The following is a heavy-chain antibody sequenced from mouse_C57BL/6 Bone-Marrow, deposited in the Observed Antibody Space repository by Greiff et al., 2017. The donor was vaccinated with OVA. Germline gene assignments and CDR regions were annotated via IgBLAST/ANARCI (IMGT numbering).Heavy chain of an antibody. J-gene: IGHJ2*01. Sequence: VQLQQSGAELVRPGTSVKMSCKASGYTFTNYWIGWAKQRPGHGLEWIGDIYPGGGYTNYNEKFNGKATLTADKSSSTAYMQFSSLTSEDSAIYYCARRGYYGSSFFDFWGQGTTLTVSS. CDR3: ARRGYYGSSFFDF. V-gene: IGHV1-63*01. CDR2: IYPGGGYT. CDR1: GYTFTNYW. D-gene: IGHD1-1*01.